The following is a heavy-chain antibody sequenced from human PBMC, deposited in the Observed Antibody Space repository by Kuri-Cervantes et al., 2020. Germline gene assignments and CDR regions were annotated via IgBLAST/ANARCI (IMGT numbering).Heavy chain of an antibody. V-gene: IGHV3-11*04. D-gene: IGHD2-15*01. CDR2: ISNSGSTI. Sequence: GESLKISCAASRFTFSDYYMSWIRQAPGKGLEWVSYISNSGSTIYYADSVKGRFTISRDNARNPLCLQMNSLRAEDTAVYYCARDGWDIVVVVAATHGNYFDYWGQGTLVTVSS. CDR1: RFTFSDYY. CDR3: ARDGWDIVVVVAATHGNYFDY. J-gene: IGHJ4*02.